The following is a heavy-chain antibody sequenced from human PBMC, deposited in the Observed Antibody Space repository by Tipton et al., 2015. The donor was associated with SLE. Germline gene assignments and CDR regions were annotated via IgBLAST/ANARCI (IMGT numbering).Heavy chain of an antibody. CDR3: ARDHLSRGITMVRGGGAFDI. J-gene: IGHJ3*02. V-gene: IGHV1-18*01. D-gene: IGHD3-10*01. Sequence: QLVQSGAEVKKPGASVKVSCKASGYTFTSYGISWVRQAPGQGLEWMGWISAYNGNTNYAQKLQGRVTMTTDTSTSTAYMGLRSLRPDDTAGYYCARDHLSRGITMVRGGGAFDIWGQGTMVTVSS. CDR2: ISAYNGNT. CDR1: GYTFTSYG.